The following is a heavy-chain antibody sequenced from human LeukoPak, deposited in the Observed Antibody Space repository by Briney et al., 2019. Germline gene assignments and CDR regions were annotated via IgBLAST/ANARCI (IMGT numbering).Heavy chain of an antibody. CDR3: VRDRGRPDSFDI. V-gene: IGHV3-74*03. J-gene: IGHJ3*02. Sequence: GGSLRLSCAASGFTFSVYWMHWVRQAPGKGLMWVSHINADGSKTPYADSVKGRFTISRDNAKNTLYLQMNSLRAEDTAVYYCVRDRGRPDSFDIWGQGTMVTVSS. CDR1: GFTFSVYW. D-gene: IGHD6-25*01. CDR2: INADGSKT.